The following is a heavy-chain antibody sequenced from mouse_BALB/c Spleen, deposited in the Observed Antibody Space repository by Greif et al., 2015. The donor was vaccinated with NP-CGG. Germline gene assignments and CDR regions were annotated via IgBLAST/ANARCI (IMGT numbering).Heavy chain of an antibody. CDR2: ISSGSSTI. J-gene: IGHJ4*01. CDR3: ARTTVVAYYAMDY. V-gene: IGHV5-17*02. Sequence: EVMLVESGGGLVQPGGSRKLSCAASGFTFSSFGMHWVRQAPEKGLEWVAYISSGSSTIYYADTVQGRFTISRDNPKNPLFLQMTSLRSEDTAMYDCARTTVVAYYAMDYWGQGTSVTVSS. D-gene: IGHD1-1*01. CDR1: GFTFSSFG.